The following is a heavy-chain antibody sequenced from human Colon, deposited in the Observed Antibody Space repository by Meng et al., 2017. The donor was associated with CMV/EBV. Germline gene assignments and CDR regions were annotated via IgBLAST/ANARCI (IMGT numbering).Heavy chain of an antibody. Sequence: GGSLRLSCATSGFNFITYTMTWVRQAPGKGLEWVADIRGDIAETSYADSVKGRFTISRDNSKNTVYLQMNSLRAEDTAVYYCAKGLFAAGSLVYFDFWGQGTLVTVSS. CDR1: GFNFITYT. CDR2: IRGDIAET. D-gene: IGHD6-19*01. J-gene: IGHJ4*02. V-gene: IGHV3-23*01. CDR3: AKGLFAAGSLVYFDF.